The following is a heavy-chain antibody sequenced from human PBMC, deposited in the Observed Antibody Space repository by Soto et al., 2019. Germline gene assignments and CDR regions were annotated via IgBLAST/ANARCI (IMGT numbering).Heavy chain of an antibody. Sequence: SETLSLTCTVSGGSISSSSYYWGWIRQPPGKGLEWIGSIYYSGSTYYNPSLKSRVTISVDTSKNQFSLKLSSVTAADTAVYYCASPYSSSWYDYYYYGMDVWGQGTTVTVSS. CDR3: ASPYSSSWYDYYYYGMDV. CDR2: IYYSGST. J-gene: IGHJ6*02. D-gene: IGHD6-13*01. V-gene: IGHV4-39*01. CDR1: GGSISSSSYY.